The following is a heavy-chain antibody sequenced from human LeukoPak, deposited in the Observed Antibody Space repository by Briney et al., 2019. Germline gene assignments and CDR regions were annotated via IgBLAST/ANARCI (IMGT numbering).Heavy chain of an antibody. CDR1: GFTFSSYG. J-gene: IGHJ4*02. Sequence: GGSLRLSCAASGFTFSSYGMHWVRQAPGKGLEWVAVISYDGSNKYYADSVKGRFTISRDNSKNTLYLQMNSLRAEDTAVYYCAKEERIWKRGARSTFDYWGQGTLVTVSS. V-gene: IGHV3-30*18. CDR2: ISYDGSNK. D-gene: IGHD1-26*01. CDR3: AKEERIWKRGARSTFDY.